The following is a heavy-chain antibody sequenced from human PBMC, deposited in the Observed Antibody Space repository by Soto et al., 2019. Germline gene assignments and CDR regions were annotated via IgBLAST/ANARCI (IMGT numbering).Heavy chain of an antibody. CDR1: GFNFKAYG. CDR3: AKDQASGQGSFDS. V-gene: IGHV3-30*18. CDR2: MSFDGGHK. Sequence: PGGSLRLSCAASGFNFKAYGMHWVRQAPGKGLEWVTVMSFDGGHKYYVDSVKGRFTISRDNSENTLYLQMNSLRPEDTAVYYCAKDQASGQGSFDSWGQGTLVTVSS. J-gene: IGHJ4*02.